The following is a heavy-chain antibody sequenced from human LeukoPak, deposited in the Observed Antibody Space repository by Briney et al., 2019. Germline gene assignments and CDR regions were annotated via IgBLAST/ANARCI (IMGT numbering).Heavy chain of an antibody. CDR1: GFXFGDYA. D-gene: IGHD6-19*01. J-gene: IGHJ4*02. CDR3: TRALSGWTGYSDF. Sequence: GGSLRLSCIGSGFXFGDYAVTWVRQAPGKGQQWVGFIRSEEYGGTPDYATSVKGRFTMSRENSQSIAYLQMNSLRTEDTAVYYCTRALSGWTGYSDFWGQGTLVTVSS. CDR2: IRSEEYGGTP. V-gene: IGHV3-49*04.